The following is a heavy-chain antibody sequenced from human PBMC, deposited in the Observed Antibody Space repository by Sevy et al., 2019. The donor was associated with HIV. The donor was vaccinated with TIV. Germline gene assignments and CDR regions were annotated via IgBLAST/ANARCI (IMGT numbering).Heavy chain of an antibody. D-gene: IGHD3-16*01. Sequence: GGSLRLSCAASGFTFGDYWMGWVRQPPEKGLEWVATIKQDGSKKNYGDFGKGRFIRARDNAKNSLYLEMNSLRAADTAVYYCARLKLHYDPYYFDLWGQGTLVTVSS. V-gene: IGHV3-7*01. CDR3: ARLKLHYDPYYFDL. CDR1: GFTFGDYW. J-gene: IGHJ4*02. CDR2: IKQDGSKK.